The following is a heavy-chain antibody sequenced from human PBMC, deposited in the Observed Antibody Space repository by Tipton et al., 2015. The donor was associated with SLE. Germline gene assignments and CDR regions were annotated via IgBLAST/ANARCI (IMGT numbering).Heavy chain of an antibody. CDR3: ARAPLMVRGVHWYFDL. V-gene: IGHV3-53*01. CDR2: IYSGGST. J-gene: IGHJ2*01. D-gene: IGHD3-10*01. CDR1: GFTVSSNY. Sequence: QLVQSGGGLIQPGGSLRLSCAASGFTVSSNYMSWVRQAPGKGLEWVSVIYSGGSTYYADSVKGRFTISRDNSKNTLYLQMNSLRAEDTAVYYCARAPLMVRGVHWYFDLWGRGTLVTVSS.